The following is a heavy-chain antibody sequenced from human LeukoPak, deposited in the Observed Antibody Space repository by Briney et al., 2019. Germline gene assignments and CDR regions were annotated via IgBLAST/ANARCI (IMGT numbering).Heavy chain of an antibody. CDR3: ARVAGSGSYYYYFDY. D-gene: IGHD1-26*01. CDR2: IIPIFGTA. CDR1: GGTFSNYA. V-gene: IGHV1-69*13. Sequence: SVKVSCKTSGGTFSNYAISWVRQALGQGLEWMGGIIPIFGTANYAQKFQGRVTITADESTSTAYMELSSLRSEDTAIYYCARVAGSGSYYYYFDYWGQGTLVTVSS. J-gene: IGHJ4*02.